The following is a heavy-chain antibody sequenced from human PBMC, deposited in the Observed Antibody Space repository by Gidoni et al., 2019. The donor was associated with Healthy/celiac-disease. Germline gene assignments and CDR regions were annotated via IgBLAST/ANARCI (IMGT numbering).Heavy chain of an antibody. D-gene: IGHD1-1*01. J-gene: IGHJ5*02. CDR2: IYTSGST. CDR3: ARTRNSDGLVDWFDP. Sequence: QVQLPESGPGLVKPSETLSLPCTFSGGSISSSYWCWIRQPAGKGLAWIGRIYTSGSTNYNPSLKSRVTMSEDTYKNQFSLKLSSVTAADTAVYYCARTRNSDGLVDWFDPWGQGTLVTVSS. CDR1: GGSISSSY. V-gene: IGHV4-4*07.